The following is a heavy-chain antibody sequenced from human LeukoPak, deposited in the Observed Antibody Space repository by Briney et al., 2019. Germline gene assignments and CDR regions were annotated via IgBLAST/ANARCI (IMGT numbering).Heavy chain of an antibody. CDR3: ARYSSSWYGRYFDY. J-gene: IGHJ4*02. CDR2: ISSSGSTI. Sequence: GGSLRLSCAASGFTFSSYEMNWVRQAPGKGLEWVSYISSSGSTIYYADSVKGRFTISRDNAKNSLYLQMNSLRAEDTAVYYCARYSSSWYGRYFDYWGQGTLVTVSS. V-gene: IGHV3-48*03. CDR1: GFTFSSYE. D-gene: IGHD6-13*01.